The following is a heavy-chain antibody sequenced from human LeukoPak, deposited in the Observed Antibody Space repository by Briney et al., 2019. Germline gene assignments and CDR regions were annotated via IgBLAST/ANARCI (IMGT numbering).Heavy chain of an antibody. V-gene: IGHV4-59*01. CDR1: GDSINSYS. D-gene: IGHD5/OR15-5a*01. Sequence: SETLSLTCTVSGDSINSYSWSWLRQAPGKGLEWIGCIYYTGSTNYNPSLKSRVTISVDTSKNHLSLRLNSVTAADTAVYYCARLSGSPLSKYYYHMDVWGKGTTATVSS. CDR2: IYYTGST. J-gene: IGHJ6*03. CDR3: ARLSGSPLSKYYYHMDV.